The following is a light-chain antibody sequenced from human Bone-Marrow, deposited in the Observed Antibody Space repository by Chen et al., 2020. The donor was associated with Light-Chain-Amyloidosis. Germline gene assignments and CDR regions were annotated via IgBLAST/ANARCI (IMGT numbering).Light chain of an antibody. J-gene: IGLJ3*02. CDR3: QVWDRSSDRPV. V-gene: IGLV3-21*02. CDR1: NIGSTS. Sequence: SYVLTPPSSVSVAPGQTAPIACGANNIGSTSVHWYQQTPGQAPLLVVYDDSDRPSGIPERLSGSNSGNTATLTISRVEAGDEADYYCQVWDRSSDRPVFGGGTKLTVL. CDR2: DDS.